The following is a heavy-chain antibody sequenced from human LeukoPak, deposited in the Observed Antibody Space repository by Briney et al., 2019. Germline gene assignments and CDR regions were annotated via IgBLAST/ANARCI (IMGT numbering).Heavy chain of an antibody. V-gene: IGHV3-48*02. CDR3: ATLLYGDYGPFNY. J-gene: IGHJ4*02. CDR2: IVSSGSSNI. D-gene: IGHD4-17*01. CDR1: GFTFSSYS. Sequence: GGSLRLSCAASGFTFSSYSMNWARQAPGKGLEWLSYIVSSGSSNIYYADSVKGRFTISRDNAKNSLYLQMNSLRDEDTGVYYCATLLYGDYGPFNYWGQGTLVTVSS.